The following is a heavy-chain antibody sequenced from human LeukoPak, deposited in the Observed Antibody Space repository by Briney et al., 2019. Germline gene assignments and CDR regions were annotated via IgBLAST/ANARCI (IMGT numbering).Heavy chain of an antibody. D-gene: IGHD3-22*01. CDR3: AKRGISSGYYSLDY. V-gene: IGHV3-23*01. CDR2: ISGSGGTT. CDR1: GFTFSSYV. Sequence: GGSLRLSCAASGFTFSSYVMSWVRQPPGKGLEWVSGISGSGGTTYYADSVKGRITISRDNSKNTLYLQMNSLRAEDTAVYYCAKRGISSGYYSLDYWGQGTLVTVSS. J-gene: IGHJ4*02.